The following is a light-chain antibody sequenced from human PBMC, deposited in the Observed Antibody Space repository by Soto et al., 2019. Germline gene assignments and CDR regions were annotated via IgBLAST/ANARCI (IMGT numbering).Light chain of an antibody. V-gene: IGLV2-14*01. CDR2: DVS. Sequence: QFALTQPASVSGSPGQSITISCTGTSSDVGGYNYVSWYQQHPGKAPKLMIYDVSNRPSGVSNRFSGSKSGNTASLTISGLQAEDEADYYCSSYTSSSPLFGTGTKLTVL. J-gene: IGLJ1*01. CDR1: SSDVGGYNY. CDR3: SSYTSSSPL.